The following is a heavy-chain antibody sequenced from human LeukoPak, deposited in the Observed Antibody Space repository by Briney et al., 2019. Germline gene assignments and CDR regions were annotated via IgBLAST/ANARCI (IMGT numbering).Heavy chain of an antibody. D-gene: IGHD3-16*01. Sequence: GGCVRLSCAVSGLTFSSYCMRWVRQAPGEGLGWVSSISSSSSYIYYADSVKGPFTISRDNAKNSLYLQTNSLRAEDTAVYYCARDDYVWGSPDYWGQGTLVTVSS. CDR2: ISSSSSYI. CDR1: GLTFSSYC. V-gene: IGHV3-21*01. J-gene: IGHJ4*02. CDR3: ARDDYVWGSPDY.